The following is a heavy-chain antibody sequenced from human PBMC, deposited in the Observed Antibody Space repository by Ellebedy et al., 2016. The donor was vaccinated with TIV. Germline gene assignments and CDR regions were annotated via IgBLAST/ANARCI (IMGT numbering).Heavy chain of an antibody. CDR3: ARRCLNDDSSGYYCK. CDR1: GYSFTSYW. J-gene: IGHJ4*02. Sequence: GGSLRLXXKGSGYSFTSYWIGWVRQMPGKGLEWMGIIYPGDSDTRYSPSFQGQVTISADKSISTAYLQWSSLKASDTAMYYCARRCLNDDSSGYYCKWGQGTLVTVSS. V-gene: IGHV5-51*01. CDR2: IYPGDSDT. D-gene: IGHD3-22*01.